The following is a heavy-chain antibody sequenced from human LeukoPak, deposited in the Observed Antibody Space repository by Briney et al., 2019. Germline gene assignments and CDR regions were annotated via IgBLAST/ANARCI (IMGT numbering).Heavy chain of an antibody. J-gene: IGHJ4*02. V-gene: IGHV3-23*01. CDR1: GFTFSRSA. Sequence: GGSLRLSCAASGFTFSRSAMTWVRQTPGKGLDWVSSISSSGNTYYADSVKGRFTISRDNSKNMLYLQMNSPRAEDTAVYYCVKGRISEDGLDFWGQGTLVTVSS. D-gene: IGHD6-13*01. CDR2: ISSSGNT. CDR3: VKGRISEDGLDF.